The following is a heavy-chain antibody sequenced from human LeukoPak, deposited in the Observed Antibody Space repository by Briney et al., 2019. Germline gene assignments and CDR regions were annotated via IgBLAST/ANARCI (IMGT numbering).Heavy chain of an antibody. CDR3: AGMYYDILTGQSDY. CDR2: INHSGST. CDR1: GGSFSGYY. V-gene: IGHV4-34*01. Sequence: ASETLSLTCAVYGGSFSGYYWSWIRQPPGKGLEWIGEINHSGSTNYNPSLKSRVTMSVDTSKNQFSLKLSSVTAADTAVYYCAGMYYDILTGQSDYWGQGTLVTVSS. J-gene: IGHJ4*02. D-gene: IGHD3-9*01.